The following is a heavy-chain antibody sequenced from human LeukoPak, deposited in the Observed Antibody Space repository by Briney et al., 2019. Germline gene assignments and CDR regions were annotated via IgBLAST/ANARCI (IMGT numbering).Heavy chain of an antibody. D-gene: IGHD3-22*01. V-gene: IGHV4-61*02. CDR2: IYTSGST. Sequence: SQTLSLTCTVSGGSISSGSYYWSWIRQPAGKGLEWIRRIYTSGSTNYNPSLKSRVTISVDTSKNQFSLKLSSVTAADTAVYYCATQSGGGYYPSSFDPWGQGTLVTVSS. CDR1: GGSISSGSYY. J-gene: IGHJ5*02. CDR3: ATQSGGGYYPSSFDP.